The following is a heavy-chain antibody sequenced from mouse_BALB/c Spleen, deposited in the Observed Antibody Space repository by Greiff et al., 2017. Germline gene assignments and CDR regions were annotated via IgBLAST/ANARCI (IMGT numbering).Heavy chain of an antibody. D-gene: IGHD4-1*01. CDR1: GFSLTDYG. Sequence: QVQLKQSGPGLVAPSQSLSITCTVSGFSLTDYGVSWIRQPPGKGLEWLGVIWGGGSTYYNSALKSRLSISKDNSKSQVFLKMNSLQTDDTAMYYCAKPTKTGSYAMDYWGQGTSVTVSS. V-gene: IGHV2-6-5*01. CDR3: AKPTKTGSYAMDY. CDR2: IWGGGST. J-gene: IGHJ4*01.